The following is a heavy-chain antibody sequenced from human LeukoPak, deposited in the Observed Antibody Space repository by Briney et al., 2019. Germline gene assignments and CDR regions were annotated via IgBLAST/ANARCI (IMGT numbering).Heavy chain of an antibody. V-gene: IGHV3-23*01. CDR3: AKGGEWLVASAYYYYYLDV. J-gene: IGHJ6*03. CDR2: ISGSGGSI. CDR1: GFTFSSYG. D-gene: IGHD6-19*01. Sequence: GGSLRLSCAASGFTFSSYGMSWVRQALGKGLEWVSAISGSGGSIYYADSVKGRFTISRDNSKNTLYLQMNSLRAEDTAVYYCAKGGEWLVASAYYYYYLDVWGKGTTVTISS.